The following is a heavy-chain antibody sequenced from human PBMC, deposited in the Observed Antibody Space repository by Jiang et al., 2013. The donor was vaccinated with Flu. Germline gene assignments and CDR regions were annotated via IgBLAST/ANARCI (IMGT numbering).Heavy chain of an antibody. CDR1: GGAVSSNDL. CDR3: ASLRDSPRISFTSPL. CDR2: IYHNGNT. D-gene: IGHD1-14*01. Sequence: PGLVKPSGTLSLTCAVSGGAVSSNDLWSWVRQSPGEGLEWIGEIYHNGNTNYNPSLESRVTLSVDKFKNQFSLMLTSVTAADTAVYYCASLRDSPRISFTSPLWGRGTLATVSS. J-gene: IGHJ2*01. V-gene: IGHV4-4*02.